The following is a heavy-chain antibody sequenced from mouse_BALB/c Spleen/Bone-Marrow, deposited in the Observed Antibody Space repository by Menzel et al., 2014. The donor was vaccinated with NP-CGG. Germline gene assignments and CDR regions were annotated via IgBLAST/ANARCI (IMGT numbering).Heavy chain of an antibody. Sequence: VKLMESGAELAKPGASVKMSCKASGYTFTSYWMHWVKQRPGQGLEWIGYINPSTGYTEYNQKFKDKATLTADKSSSTAYMQLSSLTSEDSAVYYCARERYAGYYFDYWAKAPLSQSPQ. CDR1: GYTFTSYW. J-gene: IGHJ2*01. CDR3: ARERYAGYYFDY. D-gene: IGHD2-3*01. V-gene: IGHV1-7*01. CDR2: INPSTGYT.